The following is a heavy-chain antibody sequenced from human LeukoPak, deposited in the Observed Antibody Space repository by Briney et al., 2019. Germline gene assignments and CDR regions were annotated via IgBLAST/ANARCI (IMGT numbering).Heavy chain of an antibody. CDR2: VSNSGNT. D-gene: IGHD3-22*01. CDR1: GGSIRNYY. J-gene: IGHJ4*02. V-gene: IGHV4-59*08. CDR3: ASRAFYDSSGLDF. Sequence: SETLSLTCSVSGGSIRNYYWTWIRQPPGKGLEWIGHVSNSGNTRYNPSLKSRVTISIDTSKKHFSLNLSSVSAADTAVYYCASRAFYDSSGLDFWGQGILVTVSS.